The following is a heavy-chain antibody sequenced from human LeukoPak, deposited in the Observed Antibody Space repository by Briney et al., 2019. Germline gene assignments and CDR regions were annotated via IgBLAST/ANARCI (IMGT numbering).Heavy chain of an antibody. CDR2: ISGGGGTT. Sequence: GGSLRLSCAASGFTFSNYAMNWVRQAPGKGLEWVSTISGGGGTTYYADSVKGRFTISRDSSKNTLYLQMNSLRAEDTAAYYCAKGRRDGHNFDFDYWGQGTLVTVSS. CDR3: AKGRRDGHNFDFDY. D-gene: IGHD5-24*01. J-gene: IGHJ4*02. CDR1: GFTFSNYA. V-gene: IGHV3-23*01.